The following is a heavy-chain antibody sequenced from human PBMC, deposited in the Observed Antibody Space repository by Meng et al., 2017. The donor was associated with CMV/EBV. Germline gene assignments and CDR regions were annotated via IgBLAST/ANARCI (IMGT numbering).Heavy chain of an antibody. J-gene: IGHJ2*01. V-gene: IGHV1-18*01. Sequence: QVKLLQSGAEVKKPGASGKVSCKASGYTFTSDGISWVRQAPGQGLEWMGWISAYNGNTNYAQTLQGRVTMTTDTSTSTAYMELRSLRSDDTAVYYCARDPLFGGGGRFDLWGRGTLVTVSS. CDR1: GYTFTSDG. D-gene: IGHD3-10*01. CDR2: ISAYNGNT. CDR3: ARDPLFGGGGRFDL.